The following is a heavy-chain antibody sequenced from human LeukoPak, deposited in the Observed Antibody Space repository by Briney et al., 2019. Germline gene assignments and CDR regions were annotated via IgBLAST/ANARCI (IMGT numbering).Heavy chain of an antibody. CDR2: INPNSGGT. CDR1: GYTFTGYY. Sequence: ASVKVSCKASGYTFTGYYMHWVRQAPGQGLEWMGWINPNSGGTNYAQKFQGRVTMTRDTSISTAYMELSRLRSDDTAVYYCARDRGLRFLEWLFYYWGQGTLVTVSS. J-gene: IGHJ4*02. V-gene: IGHV1-2*02. D-gene: IGHD3-3*01. CDR3: ARDRGLRFLEWLFYY.